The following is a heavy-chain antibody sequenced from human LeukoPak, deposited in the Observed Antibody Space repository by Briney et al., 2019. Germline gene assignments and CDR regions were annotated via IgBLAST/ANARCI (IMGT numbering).Heavy chain of an antibody. D-gene: IGHD2-2*01. CDR2: ITTGGDNT. J-gene: IGHJ4*02. CDR1: GFTFSSSA. CDR3: AKTCARGSISCCDY. V-gene: IGHV3-23*01. Sequence: TGGSLRLSCAASGFTFSSSAMTWVRQAPGKGLEWVSTITTGGDNTYYADSVKGRFAISRDNSKNTMHLQMNSLRAEDTAVYYCAKTCARGSISCCDYWGQGTLVTVSS.